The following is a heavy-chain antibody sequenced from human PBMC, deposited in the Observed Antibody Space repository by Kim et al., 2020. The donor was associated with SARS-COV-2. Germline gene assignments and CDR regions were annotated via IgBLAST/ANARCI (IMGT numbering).Heavy chain of an antibody. CDR1: GFTFRSYG. J-gene: IGHJ6*01. V-gene: IGHV3-33*06. D-gene: IGHD3-10*01. CDR2: IWFDGSNE. CDR3: AKALRDYFGSGASTNFFYGMDV. Sequence: GGSLSLSCAASGFTFRSYGMHWVRQAPGKGLEWVAVIWFDGSNEYYADSVKGRFTISRDNSKNTLYLQMNILRAEDTAVYYCAKALRDYFGSGASTNFFYGMDVWGQGTTVTVSS.